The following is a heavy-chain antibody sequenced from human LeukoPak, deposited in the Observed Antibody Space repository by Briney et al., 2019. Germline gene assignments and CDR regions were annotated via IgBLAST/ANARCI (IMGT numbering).Heavy chain of an antibody. CDR1: GGSISSYF. D-gene: IGHD6-13*01. J-gene: IGHJ6*02. V-gene: IGHV4-59*01. CDR3: AKVPGIPVAGAYYYYAMDV. Sequence: PSETLSLTCTVSGGSISSYFWSWIRQPPGRGLEWIGYIYYSGSTNYNPSLKSRVTISVDTSKNQLSLKLSSVTAADTAVYYCAKVPGIPVAGAYYYYAMDVWGQGTTVTVSS. CDR2: IYYSGST.